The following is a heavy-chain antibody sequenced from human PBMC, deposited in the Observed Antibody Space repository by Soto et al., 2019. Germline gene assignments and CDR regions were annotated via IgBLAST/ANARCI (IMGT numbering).Heavy chain of an antibody. CDR1: GFTFSSYG. D-gene: IGHD3-10*01. CDR2: IWYDGSNK. V-gene: IGHV3-33*01. J-gene: IGHJ4*02. Sequence: QVQLVESGGGVVQPGRSLRLSCAASGFTFSSYGMHWVRQAPGKGLEWVAVIWYDGSNKYYADSVKGRFTISRDNSKNTLYLQMNRLRAEETAVYYCARAPIMVRGVSWIDYWGQGTLVTVSS. CDR3: ARAPIMVRGVSWIDY.